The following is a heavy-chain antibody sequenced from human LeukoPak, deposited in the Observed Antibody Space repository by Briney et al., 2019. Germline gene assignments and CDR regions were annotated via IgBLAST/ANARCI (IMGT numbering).Heavy chain of an antibody. D-gene: IGHD5-24*01. CDR1: GGSFCGYY. Sequence: PSETLSLTCAVYGGSFCGYYWSWIRQPPGKGLGWVGEINHSGSTNYNPSLKSRATISVDTSKNQFSLKLNSVTAADTAVYYCAREMATIRWKSPRFGWFDPWGQGTLVTVSS. CDR3: AREMATIRWKSPRFGWFDP. J-gene: IGHJ5*02. CDR2: INHSGST. V-gene: IGHV4-34*01.